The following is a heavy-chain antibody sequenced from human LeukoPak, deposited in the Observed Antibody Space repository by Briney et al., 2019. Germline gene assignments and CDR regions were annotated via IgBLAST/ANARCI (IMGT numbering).Heavy chain of an antibody. Sequence: GASVKVSCKASGYTFTGYYMHCVRQAPGQGLEWMGWINPNSGGTNYAQKFQDRVTMTRDTSISTAYMELSRLRSDDTAVYCCARGAMVATLFFDYWGQGTLVTASS. CDR1: GYTFTGYY. V-gene: IGHV1-2*02. D-gene: IGHD5-12*01. J-gene: IGHJ4*02. CDR3: ARGAMVATLFFDY. CDR2: INPNSGGT.